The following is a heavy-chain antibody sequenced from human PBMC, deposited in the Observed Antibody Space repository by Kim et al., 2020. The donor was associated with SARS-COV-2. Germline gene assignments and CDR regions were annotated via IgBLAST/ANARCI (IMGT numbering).Heavy chain of an antibody. CDR3: AKVLLWFGESGDAFDI. Sequence: DSVKGRFTISRDNSKNTRYLQMNSLRAEDTAVYYCAKVLLWFGESGDAFDIWGQGTMVTVSS. J-gene: IGHJ3*02. V-gene: IGHV3-23*01. D-gene: IGHD3-10*01.